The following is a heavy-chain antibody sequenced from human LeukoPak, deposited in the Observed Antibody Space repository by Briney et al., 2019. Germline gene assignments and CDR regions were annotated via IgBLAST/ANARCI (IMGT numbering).Heavy chain of an antibody. CDR2: ITSSSSYM. J-gene: IGHJ4*02. V-gene: IGHV3-21*01. Sequence: GGSLRLSCAASGLTFSSYSMNWVRQAPGKGLEWVSSITSSSSYMYYADSVKGRFTISRDNAKNSLYLQMNSLRAEDTAVYYCARGGLWLGYWGQGTLVTVSS. CDR3: ARGGLWLGY. CDR1: GLTFSSYS. D-gene: IGHD5-18*01.